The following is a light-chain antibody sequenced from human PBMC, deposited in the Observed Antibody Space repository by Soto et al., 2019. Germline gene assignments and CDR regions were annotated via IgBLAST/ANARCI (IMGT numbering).Light chain of an antibody. J-gene: IGLJ1*01. CDR2: EVS. CDR1: SSDVGSSIL. CDR3: CSYAGSSTHV. Sequence: QSALTQPASMSGSPGQSITFSCTGTSSDVGSSILVSWYQQHPGKAPKLLIYEVSKRPSGVSNRFSGSKSGNTASLTISGLQAEDEADYYCCSYAGSSTHVFGTGTKVTVL. V-gene: IGLV2-23*02.